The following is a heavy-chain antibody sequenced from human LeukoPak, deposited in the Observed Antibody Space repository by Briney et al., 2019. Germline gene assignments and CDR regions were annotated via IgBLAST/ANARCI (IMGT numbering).Heavy chain of an antibody. CDR3: ARFSQSSGGFYY. Sequence: PSETLSLTCTVSGGSISNSGGFYWSWIRQHPGNGLEWIGFISYRGSTYYNPSLKSRVSMSVDTSRSQFSLRLSSVTDDDTAVYYCARFSQSSGGFYYWGQGTLVTVSS. J-gene: IGHJ4*02. CDR2: ISYRGST. V-gene: IGHV4-31*02. D-gene: IGHD2-15*01. CDR1: GGSISNSGGFY.